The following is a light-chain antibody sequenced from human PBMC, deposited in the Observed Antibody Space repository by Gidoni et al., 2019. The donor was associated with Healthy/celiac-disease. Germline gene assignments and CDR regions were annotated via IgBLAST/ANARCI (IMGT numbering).Light chain of an antibody. J-gene: IGLJ2*01. Sequence: SALTQPASVSGSPGQSITISCTGTSNDVGSYNLVSWYQQHPGKAPKLMIYEGSKRPAGVSNRFSGSKSGNTASLTISGLQAEDEADYYCCSYAGSSNVVFGGGTKLTVL. CDR1: SNDVGSYNL. CDR2: EGS. CDR3: CSYAGSSNVV. V-gene: IGLV2-23*01.